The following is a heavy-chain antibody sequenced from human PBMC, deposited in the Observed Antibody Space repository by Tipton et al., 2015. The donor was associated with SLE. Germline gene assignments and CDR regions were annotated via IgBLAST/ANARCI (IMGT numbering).Heavy chain of an antibody. J-gene: IGHJ4*02. Sequence: TLSLTCAVSGYSISSGYYWGWIRQPPGKGLEWIGSIYHSGSTYYNPSLQSRVTISVDTSKNQFSLKLSSVTAADTAVYYCARDLGIAVAALDYWGQGTLVTVSS. CDR1: GYSISSGYY. V-gene: IGHV4-38-2*02. D-gene: IGHD6-19*01. CDR2: IYHSGST. CDR3: ARDLGIAVAALDY.